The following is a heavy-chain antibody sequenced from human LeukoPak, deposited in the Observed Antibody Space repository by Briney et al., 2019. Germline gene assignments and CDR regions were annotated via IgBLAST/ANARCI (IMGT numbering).Heavy chain of an antibody. D-gene: IGHD6-19*01. CDR3: ARFSSGWYNDLFDP. Sequence: PSETLSLTCAVSGYSISSGYYWGWSRQPPGKGLEWIGSIYHSGSTYYNPSLKSRVTISVDTSKNQFSLKLSSVTAADTAVYYCARFSSGWYNDLFDPWGQGTLVTVSS. CDR1: GYSISSGYY. V-gene: IGHV4-38-2*01. CDR2: IYHSGST. J-gene: IGHJ5*02.